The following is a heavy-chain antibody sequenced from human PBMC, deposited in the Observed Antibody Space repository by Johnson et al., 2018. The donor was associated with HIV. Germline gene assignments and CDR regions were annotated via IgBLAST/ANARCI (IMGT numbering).Heavy chain of an antibody. D-gene: IGHD5/OR15-5a*01. J-gene: IGHJ3*01. CDR2: IKQDGSKK. CDR3: ARPYDAYVYGAFDV. V-gene: IGHV3-7*01. Sequence: VQLVESGGGLVQPGGSLRLSCAASGFTFTNYWMSWVRQAPGKGLEWVANIKQDGSKKYYVGSVRGRFTIPRDNANNSLILQMNSLRVEDTAVYYCARPYDAYVYGAFDVWGPGTMVIVSS. CDR1: GFTFTNYW.